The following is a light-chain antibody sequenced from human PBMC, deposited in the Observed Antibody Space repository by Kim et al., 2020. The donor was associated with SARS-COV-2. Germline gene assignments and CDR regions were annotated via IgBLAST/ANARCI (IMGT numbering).Light chain of an antibody. CDR2: WAS. CDR3: QKYYTTPYT. CDR1: QSVLYSSNNKNY. J-gene: IGKJ2*01. V-gene: IGKV4-1*01. Sequence: DIVMTQSPDSLAVSLGERATINCKPSQSVLYSSNNKNYLAWYQQKPGQPPKLLIYWASTRESGVPDRFSGSGSGTDFTLTISSLQAEDVAVYYCQKYYTTPYTFGQGTKLEI.